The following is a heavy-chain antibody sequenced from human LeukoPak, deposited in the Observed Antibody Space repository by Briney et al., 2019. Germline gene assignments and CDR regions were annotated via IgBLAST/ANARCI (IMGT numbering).Heavy chain of an antibody. CDR2: IHYSGTT. V-gene: IGHV4-30-4*01. CDR1: GGSISSGDYY. D-gene: IGHD6-6*01. J-gene: IGHJ4*02. CDR3: ARFGTSSSRFFDQ. Sequence: TSQTLSLTCTVSGGSISSGDYYWSWIRQPPGKGLEWIGYIHYSGTTNYYPSLKSRVTIALDTSKNQFSLKLNSVTAADTAVYYCARFGTSSSRFFDQWGQGTLVTVSS.